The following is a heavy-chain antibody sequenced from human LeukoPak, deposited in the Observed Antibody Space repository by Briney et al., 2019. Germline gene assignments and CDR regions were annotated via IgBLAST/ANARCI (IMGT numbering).Heavy chain of an antibody. CDR3: ARDGSLPDY. CDR1: GFTFSNYW. J-gene: IGHJ4*02. V-gene: IGHV3-74*01. Sequence: GGSPRLSCAASGFTFSNYWMHWVRQAPGKGLVWVSRITSDGSSTNYADSVKGRFTISRDNAKNTLYLQMNSLRAEDTAVYYCARDGSLPDYWGQGTLVTVSS. CDR2: ITSDGSST.